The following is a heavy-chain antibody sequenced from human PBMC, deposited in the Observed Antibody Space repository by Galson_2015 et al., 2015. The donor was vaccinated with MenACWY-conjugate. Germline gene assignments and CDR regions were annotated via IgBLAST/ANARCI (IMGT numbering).Heavy chain of an antibody. CDR2: ISTTGGTT. V-gene: IGHV3-23*01. CDR3: AQGAGSRWFDP. D-gene: IGHD3-10*01. J-gene: IGHJ5*02. CDR1: GITFSSYA. Sequence: SLRFSCAASGITFSSYAMSWVRQAPGKGLEWVSSISTTGGTTYYADSVKGRFTISRDNSKNTLYLQMNSLRAGDTAVYYCAQGAGSRWFDPWGQGTLVIVSS.